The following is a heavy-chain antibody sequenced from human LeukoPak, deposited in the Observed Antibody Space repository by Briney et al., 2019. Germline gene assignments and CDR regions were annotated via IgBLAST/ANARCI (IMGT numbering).Heavy chain of an antibody. Sequence: GGSLRLSCAASGFTFDDYAMHWVRQAPGKGLEWVSGITWNRGSVVYADSVKGRFTISRDNSKNTLYLQMNSLRAEDTAVYYCARDSGYSSSWAFDYWGQGTLVTVSS. CDR3: ARDSGYSSSWAFDY. J-gene: IGHJ4*02. CDR2: ITWNRGSV. CDR1: GFTFDDYA. V-gene: IGHV3-9*01. D-gene: IGHD6-13*01.